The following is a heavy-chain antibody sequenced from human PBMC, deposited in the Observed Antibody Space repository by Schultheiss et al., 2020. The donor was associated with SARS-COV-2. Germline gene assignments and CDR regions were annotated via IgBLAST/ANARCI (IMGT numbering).Heavy chain of an antibody. CDR1: GGTFSSYT. D-gene: IGHD3-9*01. V-gene: IGHV1-69*02. Sequence: SVKVSCKASGGTFSSYTISWVRQAPGQGLEWMGRIIPILGIANYAQKFQGRVTITADKSTSTAYMELSSLRSEDTAVYYCARGDILTGMHYWGQGTLVTVSS. CDR3: ARGDILTGMHY. CDR2: IIPILGIA. J-gene: IGHJ4*02.